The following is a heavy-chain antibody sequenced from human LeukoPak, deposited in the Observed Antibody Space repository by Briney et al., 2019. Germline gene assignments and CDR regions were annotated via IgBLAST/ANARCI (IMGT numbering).Heavy chain of an antibody. CDR2: ISSSSTYI. V-gene: IGHV3-21*01. J-gene: IGHJ4*02. CDR3: ARDLSVGAKPDLGFDY. Sequence: GGSLRLSCAGSGFTFSTFSFNWVRQAPGKGLEWVSSISSSSTYIYYADSMKGRFTISRDNAKNSLYLQMNSLRAEDTAVYYCARDLSVGAKPDLGFDYWGQGSLVTVSS. D-gene: IGHD1-26*01. CDR1: GFTFSTFS.